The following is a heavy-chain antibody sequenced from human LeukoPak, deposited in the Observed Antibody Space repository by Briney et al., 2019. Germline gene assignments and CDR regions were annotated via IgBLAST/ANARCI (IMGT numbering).Heavy chain of an antibody. D-gene: IGHD1-7*01. Sequence: SETLSLTCTVSGGSTSDYYWSWIRQSPGKGLEWIAYIHYTGSTNYNPSLKSRVTISLDTSKNQFSLKLNSVTAADTAVYYCARTLPHGNYDYWGQGTLVIASS. J-gene: IGHJ4*02. CDR3: ARTLPHGNYDY. CDR2: IHYTGST. CDR1: GGSTSDYY. V-gene: IGHV4-59*01.